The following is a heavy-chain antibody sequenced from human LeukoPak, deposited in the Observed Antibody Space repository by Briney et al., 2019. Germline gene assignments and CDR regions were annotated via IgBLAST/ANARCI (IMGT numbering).Heavy chain of an antibody. Sequence: ASVKVSCKASGYTFTSYYMHWVRQAPGQGLEWMGIINPSGGSTSYAQKFQGRVTMTRDMSTSTAYMELSSLRSEDTAVYYCARGPPTIAAAGFYYYYYMDVWGKGTTVTISS. CDR3: ARGPPTIAAAGFYYYYYMDV. CDR1: GYTFTSYY. CDR2: INPSGGST. V-gene: IGHV1-46*01. D-gene: IGHD6-13*01. J-gene: IGHJ6*03.